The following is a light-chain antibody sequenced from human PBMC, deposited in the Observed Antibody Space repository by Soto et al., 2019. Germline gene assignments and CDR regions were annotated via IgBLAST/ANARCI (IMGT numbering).Light chain of an antibody. CDR1: SSDIGAYKS. Sequence: QSALTQPRSVSGSPGQSVTISCTGTSSDIGAYKSVSWYQQYPGKAPKYLIYDVTKRPSGVPDRFSGSKSGNTASLTISGLQAEDEADYYCCSYAGTYPYVFGTGTKVTVL. V-gene: IGLV2-11*01. J-gene: IGLJ1*01. CDR2: DVT. CDR3: CSYAGTYPYV.